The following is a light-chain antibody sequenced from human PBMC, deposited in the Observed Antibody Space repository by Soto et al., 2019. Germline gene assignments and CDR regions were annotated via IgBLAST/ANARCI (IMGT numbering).Light chain of an antibody. J-gene: IGKJ5*01. Sequence: EIVMTQSPATLSVSPGERVTLSCRASQSVSSNLAWYQQKPGQAPRLLIYGASTRATAIPGRFSGSGSGTDFTLTISSLEPEDFAVYYCQQRSDWITFGQGTRLEIK. CDR3: QQRSDWIT. CDR2: GAS. V-gene: IGKV3-15*01. CDR1: QSVSSN.